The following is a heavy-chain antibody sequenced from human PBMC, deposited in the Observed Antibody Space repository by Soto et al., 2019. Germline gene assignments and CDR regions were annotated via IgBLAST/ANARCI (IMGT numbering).Heavy chain of an antibody. CDR3: ATVTGTRPYDAFDI. D-gene: IGHD1-7*01. CDR1: GGTFSSYA. Sequence: QVQLVQSGAEVKKPGSSVKVSCKASGGTFSSYAISWVRQAPGQGLDWMGGIIPIFGTANYAQKFQGRVTINTAESTSTAYMELSSLRSDDTAVYSCATVTGTRPYDAFDIWGQGAIVTVSS. V-gene: IGHV1-69*19. J-gene: IGHJ3*02. CDR2: IIPIFGTA.